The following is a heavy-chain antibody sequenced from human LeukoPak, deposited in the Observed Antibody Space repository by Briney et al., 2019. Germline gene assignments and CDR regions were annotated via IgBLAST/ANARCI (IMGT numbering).Heavy chain of an antibody. J-gene: IGHJ3*01. Sequence: SETLSLTCTVSGGSISSYYWSWIRQPPGKGLEWIGHIYYSGSTNYNPSLKSRVTISVDTSKNQFSLKLSSVTAADTAVYYCARARTGSGSIAFAVWGQGTMDTVSS. D-gene: IGHD1-26*01. CDR3: ARARTGSGSIAFAV. CDR1: GGSISSYY. V-gene: IGHV4-59*01. CDR2: IYYSGST.